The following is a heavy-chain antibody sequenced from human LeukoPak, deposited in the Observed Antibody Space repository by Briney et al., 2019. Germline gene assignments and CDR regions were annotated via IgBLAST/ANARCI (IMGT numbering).Heavy chain of an antibody. CDR1: GFTFSSYE. CDR2: ISSSGSTI. CDR3: ARDQRYSYGYDYFDY. J-gene: IGHJ4*02. V-gene: IGHV3-48*03. Sequence: PGGSLRLSCAASGFTFSSYEMNWVRQAPGKGLEWVSYISSSGSTIYYADSVKGRFTISRDNAKNSLYLQMNSLRAEDTAVYYCARDQRYSYGYDYFDYWGQGTLVTVSS. D-gene: IGHD5-18*01.